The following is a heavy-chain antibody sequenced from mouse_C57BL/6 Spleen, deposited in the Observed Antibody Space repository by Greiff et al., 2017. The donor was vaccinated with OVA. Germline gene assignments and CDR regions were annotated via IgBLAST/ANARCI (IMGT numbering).Heavy chain of an antibody. CDR1: GYTFTSYW. Sequence: VQLQQPGAELVRPGTSVKLSCKASGYTFTSYWMHWVKQRPGQGLEWIGVIDPSDSYTNYNQKFKGKATLTVDTSSSTAYMQLSSLTSEDSAVYYCARGSSGYKGYFDYWGQGTTLTVSS. CDR2: IDPSDSYT. V-gene: IGHV1-59*01. J-gene: IGHJ2*01. D-gene: IGHD3-2*02. CDR3: ARGSSGYKGYFDY.